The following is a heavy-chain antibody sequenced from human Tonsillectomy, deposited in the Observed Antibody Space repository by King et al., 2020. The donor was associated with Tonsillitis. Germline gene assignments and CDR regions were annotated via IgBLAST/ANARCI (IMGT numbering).Heavy chain of an antibody. Sequence: VQLQESGPGLVKPSETLSLTCTVSGGSISKYYWTWIRQPPGKGLEWICYVYYSWGTNYNPSLNSLVTILVDTSKNQFSLRLSSVTAADTAIYYCARVRHDHGSVSLDYWGQGTLVTVSS. D-gene: IGHD3-10*01. V-gene: IGHV4-59*01. CDR1: GGSISKYY. J-gene: IGHJ4*02. CDR2: VYYSWGT. CDR3: ARVRHDHGSVSLDY.